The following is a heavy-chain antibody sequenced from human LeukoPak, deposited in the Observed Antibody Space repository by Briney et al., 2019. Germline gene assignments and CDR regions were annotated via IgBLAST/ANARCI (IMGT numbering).Heavy chain of an antibody. CDR3: ARLIPRGY. Sequence: SETLSLTCAVYGGSFSGYYWSWIRQPPGKGLEWIGEINHSGSTNYNPSLKSRVTISVDTSKNQFSLKLSSVTAADTAVYYCARLIPRGYWGQGTLVTVSS. V-gene: IGHV4-34*01. D-gene: IGHD3-10*01. CDR2: INHSGST. CDR1: GGSFSGYY. J-gene: IGHJ4*02.